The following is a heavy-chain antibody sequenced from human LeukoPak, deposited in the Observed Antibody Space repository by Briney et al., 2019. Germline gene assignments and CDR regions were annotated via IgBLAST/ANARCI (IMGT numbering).Heavy chain of an antibody. Sequence: GGSLRLSCAASGFTFSSYWMSWVRQAPGKGLEWVANIKQDGSEKYYVDSVKGRFTISRDNAKNSLYLQMNSLRAEDTAVYYCAKGEVPGIAAAGSDYWGQGTLVTVSS. D-gene: IGHD6-13*01. CDR1: GFTFSSYW. J-gene: IGHJ4*02. CDR3: AKGEVPGIAAAGSDY. CDR2: IKQDGSEK. V-gene: IGHV3-7*01.